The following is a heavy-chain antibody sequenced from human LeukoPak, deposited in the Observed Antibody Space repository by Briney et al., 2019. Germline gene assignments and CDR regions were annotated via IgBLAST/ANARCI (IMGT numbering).Heavy chain of an antibody. Sequence: GGSLRLSCAASGFTFSTYFMHWVRQAPGKGLEWVAVIASDGSHTFYVESVKGRLTISRDNSKNTLYLQMNSLRAEDTAVYFCARERQDTIVHSGAFDIWGQGTTVTVSS. J-gene: IGHJ3*02. CDR3: ARERQDTIVHSGAFDI. D-gene: IGHD3-10*01. CDR1: GFTFSTYF. V-gene: IGHV3-30-3*01. CDR2: IASDGSHT.